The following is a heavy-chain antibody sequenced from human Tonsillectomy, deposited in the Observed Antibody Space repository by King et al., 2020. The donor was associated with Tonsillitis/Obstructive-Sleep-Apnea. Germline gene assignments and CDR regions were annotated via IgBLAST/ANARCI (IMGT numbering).Heavy chain of an antibody. Sequence: QLVQSGAEVKKPGESLKISCKGSGYSFSNYWIGWVRQMPGKGLEWMGIIYPGESDIRYSPSFKGHVTISADKSISTAYLQWSSLKTSDTAMYYCARHRDNGDYVTDCFDPWRQGTLVTVSS. J-gene: IGHJ5*02. CDR3: ARHRDNGDYVTDCFDP. V-gene: IGHV5-51*01. D-gene: IGHD4-17*01. CDR2: IYPGESDI. CDR1: GYSFSNYW.